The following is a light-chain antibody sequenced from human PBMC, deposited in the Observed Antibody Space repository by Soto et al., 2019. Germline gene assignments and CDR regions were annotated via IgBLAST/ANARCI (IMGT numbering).Light chain of an antibody. Sequence: EIVMTQSPATLSVSPGERCTLYCRASQSVSSDLAWYHRKPGQAPRLLIYGASTRAAGFPARLSGGGSGTDFTLTVRSLQPEDFATYYCHQSYDIPTFGQGTRLEIK. CDR3: HQSYDIPT. J-gene: IGKJ5*01. CDR1: QSVSSD. CDR2: GAS. V-gene: IGKV3-15*01.